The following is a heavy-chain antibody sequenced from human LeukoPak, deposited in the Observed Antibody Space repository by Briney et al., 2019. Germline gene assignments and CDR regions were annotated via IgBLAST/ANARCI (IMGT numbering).Heavy chain of an antibody. J-gene: IGHJ3*02. CDR3: ARLRPFEDHYYDSSGCDRELCAFDI. D-gene: IGHD3-22*01. Sequence: SETLSLTCTVSGGSISSSSYYWGWIRQPPGKGLEWIGSIYYSGSTYYNPSLKSRVTISVDTSKNQFSLKLSSVTAADTAVYYCARLRPFEDHYYDSSGCDRELCAFDIWGQGTMVTVSS. CDR2: IYYSGST. CDR1: GGSISSSSYY. V-gene: IGHV4-39*01.